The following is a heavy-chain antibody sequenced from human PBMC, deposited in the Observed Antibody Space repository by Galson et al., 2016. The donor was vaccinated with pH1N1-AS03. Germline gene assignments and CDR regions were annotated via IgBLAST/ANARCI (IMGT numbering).Heavy chain of an antibody. V-gene: IGHV3-74*01. CDR1: GFAFSTWW. CDR3: ARAIGAAGSA. Sequence: SLRLSCAASGFAFSTWWMLWVRQAPGKGLEWVSRIDTNGGSIVYADSVKGRFTISRDNAKNSVYLQMNSLRADDTAVYYCARAIGAAGSAWGQGTLVTVSS. CDR2: IDTNGGSI. D-gene: IGHD6-13*01. J-gene: IGHJ4*02.